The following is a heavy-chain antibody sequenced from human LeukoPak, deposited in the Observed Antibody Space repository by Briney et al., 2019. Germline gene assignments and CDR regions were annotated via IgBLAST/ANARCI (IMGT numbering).Heavy chain of an antibody. CDR3: AKVSYGDYYYGMDV. V-gene: IGHV3-30*18. CDR1: GFTFSSYG. D-gene: IGHD4-17*01. Sequence: GGSLRLSCAAPGFTFSSYGMHWVRQAPGKGLEWVAVISYDGSNKYYADSVKGRFTISRDNSKNTPYLQMNSLRAEDTAVYYCAKVSYGDYYYGMDVWGQGTTVTVSS. J-gene: IGHJ6*02. CDR2: ISYDGSNK.